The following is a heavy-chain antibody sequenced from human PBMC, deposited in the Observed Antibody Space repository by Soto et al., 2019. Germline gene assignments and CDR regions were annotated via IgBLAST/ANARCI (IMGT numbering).Heavy chain of an antibody. V-gene: IGHV3-66*01. CDR1: GFTVSSNY. J-gene: IGHJ5*02. CDR2: IYSGGST. D-gene: IGHD6-13*01. Sequence: GGSLRLSCAASGFTVSSNYMSWVRQAPGKGLEWVSVIYSGGSTYYADSVKGRFTISRDNSKNTLYLQMNSLRAEDTAVYYCARAADSSSWYFWFDPWGQGTLVTVSS. CDR3: ARAADSSSWYFWFDP.